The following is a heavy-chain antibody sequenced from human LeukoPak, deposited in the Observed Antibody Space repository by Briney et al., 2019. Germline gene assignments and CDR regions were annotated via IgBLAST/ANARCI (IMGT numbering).Heavy chain of an antibody. CDR3: ARDLLGYCSGGRCYTTYYFDY. CDR2: ISSNGGST. Sequence: AGSLRLSCAASGFTFSSYAMHWVRQAPGKGLEYVSAISSNGGSTYYANSVKGRFTISRDNSKNTLYLQMGSLRAEDMAVYYCARDLLGYCSGGRCYTTYYFDYWGQGTLVTVSS. CDR1: GFTFSSYA. V-gene: IGHV3-64*01. D-gene: IGHD2-15*01. J-gene: IGHJ4*02.